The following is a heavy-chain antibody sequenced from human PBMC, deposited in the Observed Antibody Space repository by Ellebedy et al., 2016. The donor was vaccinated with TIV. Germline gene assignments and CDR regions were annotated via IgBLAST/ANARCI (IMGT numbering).Heavy chain of an antibody. CDR2: ISSSSSYI. CDR1: GFTFSSYS. D-gene: IGHD3-10*01. V-gene: IGHV3-21*01. J-gene: IGHJ6*03. CDR3: ARGLTMVRGVTTFYYYSYYMDV. Sequence: GESLKISCAASGFTFSSYSMIWVRQAPGKGLEWVSSISSSSSYIFYADSVRGRFTISRDNAKNSLYVQMNSLRAEDTAVYYCARGLTMVRGVTTFYYYSYYMDVWGKGTTVTVSS.